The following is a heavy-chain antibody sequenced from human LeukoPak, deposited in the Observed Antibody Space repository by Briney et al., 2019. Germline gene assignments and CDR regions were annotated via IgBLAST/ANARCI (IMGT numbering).Heavy chain of an antibody. CDR1: GFTFSDYY. CDR2: ISSSGSTI. D-gene: IGHD6-19*01. V-gene: IGHV3-11*01. J-gene: IGHJ3*02. Sequence: GGSLRLSCAASGFTFSDYYMSWIRQAPGKGLEWVSYISSSGSTIYYADSVKGRFTISRDDAKNSLYLQMNSLRAEDTAVYYCARGGSGWYEELDAFDIWGQGTMVTVSS. CDR3: ARGGSGWYEELDAFDI.